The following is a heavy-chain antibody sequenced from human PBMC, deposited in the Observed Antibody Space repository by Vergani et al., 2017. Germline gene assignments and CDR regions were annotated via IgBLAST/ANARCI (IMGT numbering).Heavy chain of an antibody. CDR3: TTADYDYVWGSYRSQDY. J-gene: IGHJ4*02. Sequence: EVQPVESGGGLVKPGGSLRLSCTTSGFTFSSAWMSWVRQAPGKGLEWVARIRPKTDGETTDYAAPVKGRFTISRDDSKNTLYLQMNSLKTEDTAVYYCTTADYDYVWGSYRSQDYWGQGTLVTVSS. CDR2: IRPKTDGETT. V-gene: IGHV3-15*01. CDR1: GFTFSSAW. D-gene: IGHD3-16*02.